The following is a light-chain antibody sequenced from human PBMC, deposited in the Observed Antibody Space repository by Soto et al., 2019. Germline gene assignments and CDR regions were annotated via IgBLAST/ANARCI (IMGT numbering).Light chain of an antibody. CDR3: QQRSSWPPT. J-gene: IGKJ1*01. CDR2: DTS. CDR1: QSVRSY. V-gene: IGKV3-11*01. Sequence: ELVLTQSPATLSLSPGERATLSCRASQSVRSYLAWYQQKPGRTPRLLIYDTSNRATGIPARFSGSGSGTDFSLTISSLEPEDFAVYYCQQRSSWPPTFGQGTKVEIK.